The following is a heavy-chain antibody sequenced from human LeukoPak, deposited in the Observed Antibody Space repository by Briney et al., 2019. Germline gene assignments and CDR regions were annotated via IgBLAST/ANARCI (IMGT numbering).Heavy chain of an antibody. CDR2: ISYDGSNK. CDR3: AKDWYYGSRSYGMDV. J-gene: IGHJ6*02. CDR1: GFTFSSYG. D-gene: IGHD3-10*01. Sequence: GGSLRLSCAASGFTFSSYGMHWVRQAPGKGLEWVAVISYDGSNKYYADSVKGRFTISRDNSKNTLYLQMNSLRAEDTAVYYCAKDWYYGSRSYGMDVWGQGTTVTVSS. V-gene: IGHV3-30*18.